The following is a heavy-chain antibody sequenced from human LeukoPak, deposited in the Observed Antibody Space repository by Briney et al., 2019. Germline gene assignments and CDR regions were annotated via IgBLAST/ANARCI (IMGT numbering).Heavy chain of an antibody. CDR2: IYYSGST. D-gene: IGHD1-26*01. Sequence: SETLSLTCAVYGGSFSGYYWSWIRQSPGKGLEWIAYIYYSGSTDYNPSLKSRVTISLDTSKNQFSLKVTSVTAADTAVYYCARDKWEPRYAFDIWGQGTMVTVSS. CDR1: GGSFSGYY. J-gene: IGHJ3*02. V-gene: IGHV4-59*01. CDR3: ARDKWEPRYAFDI.